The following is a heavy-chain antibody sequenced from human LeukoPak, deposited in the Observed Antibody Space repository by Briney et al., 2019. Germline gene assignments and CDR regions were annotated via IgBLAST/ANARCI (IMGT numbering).Heavy chain of an antibody. CDR2: INTDGSST. J-gene: IGHJ3*02. V-gene: IGHV3-74*01. CDR3: ARAREKYYYDSSGRGDAFDI. Sequence: PGGSLRHSCADSGFTFCFYWKHWVPQAPGKGLVWVSHINTDGSSTSYADSVKGRFTISRDNAKNTLFLQMNSLRAEDTVVYYCARAREKYYYDSSGRGDAFDIWGQGTMVIVSS. CDR1: GFTFCFYW. D-gene: IGHD3-22*01.